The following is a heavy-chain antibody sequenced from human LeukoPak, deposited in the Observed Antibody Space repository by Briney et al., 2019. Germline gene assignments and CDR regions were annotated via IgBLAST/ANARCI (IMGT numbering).Heavy chain of an antibody. CDR3: ARSGSYGEHFDY. V-gene: IGHV4-31*03. D-gene: IGHD1-26*01. Sequence: SETLSLTCTVSGGSISSGGYYWSWIRQHPGKGLEWIGYIYYSGSTYYNPSLKSRVTISVDTSKNQFSLKVSSVTAADTAGYYCARSGSYGEHFDYGAQEPLVTVSS. J-gene: IGHJ4*02. CDR1: GGSISSGGYY. CDR2: IYYSGST.